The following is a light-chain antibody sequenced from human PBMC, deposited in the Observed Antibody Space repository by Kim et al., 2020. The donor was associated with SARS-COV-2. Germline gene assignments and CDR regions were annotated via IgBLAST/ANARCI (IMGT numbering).Light chain of an antibody. V-gene: IGKV3-11*01. CDR1: QSVSSY. J-gene: IGKJ4*01. Sequence: EIVLTQSPATLSLSPGERATLSCRASQSVSSYLAWYQQKPGQAPRLLISDASNRATGIPARFSGSGSGTDFTLTISNLEPEDFAVYYCQQRGNWPLTFGGGTKVDIK. CDR2: DAS. CDR3: QQRGNWPLT.